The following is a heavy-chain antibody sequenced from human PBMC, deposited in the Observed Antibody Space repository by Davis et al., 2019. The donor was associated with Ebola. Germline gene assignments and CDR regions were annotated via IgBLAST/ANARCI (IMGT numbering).Heavy chain of an antibody. V-gene: IGHV3-23*01. J-gene: IGHJ4*02. CDR3: AKDLGTSGIVDY. Sequence: GESLKISCAASGFTFSSYVMSWVRQAPGKGLQWVSVISASAGSTFYADSVKGRFTISRDNSKNTLYLQMNSLRAEDTAIYYCAKDLGTSGIVDYWGQGTLVTVS. CDR2: ISASAGST. CDR1: GFTFSSYV. D-gene: IGHD1-1*01.